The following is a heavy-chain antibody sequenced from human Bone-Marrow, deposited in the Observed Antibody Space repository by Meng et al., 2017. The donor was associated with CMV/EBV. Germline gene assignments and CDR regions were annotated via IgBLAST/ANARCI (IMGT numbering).Heavy chain of an antibody. V-gene: IGHV1-18*01. CDR3: ARDHVRAGSNPDAFEI. J-gene: IGHJ3*02. CDR1: GYTFTSYG. CDR2: ISAYNGNT. D-gene: IGHD3-10*01. Sequence: ASVKVSCKASGYTFTSYGISWVRQAPGQGLEWMGWISAYNGNTNYAQKLQGRVTMTTDTSTGTAYMELRSLRSDDTAVYYCARDHVRAGSNPDAFEIWGQGTMDTVSS.